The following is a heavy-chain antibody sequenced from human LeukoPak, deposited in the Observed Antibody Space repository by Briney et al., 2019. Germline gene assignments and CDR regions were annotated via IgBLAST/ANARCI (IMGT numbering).Heavy chain of an antibody. V-gene: IGHV3-72*01. J-gene: IGHJ4*02. CDR2: ITNKATSYTT. Sequence: GGSLRLSCAASGFTFSDHYMDWVRQAPGKGLEWVGRITNKATSYTTEYAASVKGRFTISRDDSKNSLYLQMDSLKTGDSAVYYCTRCEQRYYDIWGQGTLVTVSS. CDR3: TRCEQRYYDI. CDR1: GFTFSDHY. D-gene: IGHD3-9*01.